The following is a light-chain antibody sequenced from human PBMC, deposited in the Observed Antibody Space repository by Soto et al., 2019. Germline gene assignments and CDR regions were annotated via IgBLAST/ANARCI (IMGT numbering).Light chain of an antibody. CDR1: QSINDY. Sequence: DIQMTQSPSSLSASVGDRVTITCRASQSINDYLNWYQQKPGKAPNLLIYAASSLQRGVPSRFSGSGAGTDFTLTIGNLQPEDFATYYCQQSFGTPAFGGGTKVDIK. CDR2: AAS. CDR3: QQSFGTPA. V-gene: IGKV1-39*01. J-gene: IGKJ4*01.